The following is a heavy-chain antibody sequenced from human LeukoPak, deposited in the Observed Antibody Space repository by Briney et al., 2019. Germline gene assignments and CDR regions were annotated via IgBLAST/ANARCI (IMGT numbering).Heavy chain of an antibody. CDR3: AREFRYSGYVSGWFDP. D-gene: IGHD5-12*01. CDR1: GGSISSSSYY. Sequence: PSETLSLTCTVSGGSISSSSYYWGWIRQPPGKGLEWIGSIYYSGSTYYNPSLKSRVTISVDTSKNQFSLKLSSVTAADTAVYYCAREFRYSGYVSGWFDPWGQGTLVTVSS. J-gene: IGHJ5*02. V-gene: IGHV4-39*07. CDR2: IYYSGST.